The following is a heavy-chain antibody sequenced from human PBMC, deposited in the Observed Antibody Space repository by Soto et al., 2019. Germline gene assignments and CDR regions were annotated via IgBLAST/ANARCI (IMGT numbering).Heavy chain of an antibody. V-gene: IGHV3-66*01. CDR3: ARDPWAADY. CDR2: IYSGGST. CDR1: GFTVSTKY. D-gene: IGHD3-16*01. J-gene: IGHJ4*02. Sequence: EVQLVESGGGLVQPGGSLRLSCAASGFTVSTKYMSWVRQAPGKGLAWVAVIYSGGSTFYADSVRGRFTISRDNSKNTVNLQMHSLRAEDTAVYYCARDPWAADYWGQGTLVTVSS.